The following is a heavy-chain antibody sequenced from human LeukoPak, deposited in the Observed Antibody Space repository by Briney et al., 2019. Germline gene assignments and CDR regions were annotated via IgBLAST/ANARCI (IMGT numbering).Heavy chain of an antibody. CDR3: ARGRSSGYYDAFDF. D-gene: IGHD3-22*01. J-gene: IGHJ3*01. CDR1: GGSISSYY. Sequence: SETLSLTCTVSGGSISSYYWSWIRQPPGNGLEWIGYIYYSGFTNYNPSLKSRLTISVDTSKNQFSLKLSSVTAADTAVYYCARGRSSGYYDAFDFWGQGTMVTVSS. CDR2: IYYSGFT. V-gene: IGHV4-59*01.